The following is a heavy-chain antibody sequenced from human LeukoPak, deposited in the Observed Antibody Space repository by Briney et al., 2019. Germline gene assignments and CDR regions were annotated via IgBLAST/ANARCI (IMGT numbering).Heavy chain of an antibody. CDR1: GFTFSSYA. J-gene: IGHJ4*02. CDR2: LSDSGRLT. Sequence: GGSLRLSCVASGFTFSSYAMTWVRQAPGKGLEWVSSLSDSGRLTYQRESVKGRFSFSRDNSLNTLYLNMNSLRAEDTAVYFCAKERAVRGVQPLDYWGQGTLVIVSS. V-gene: IGHV3-23*02. CDR3: AKERAVRGVQPLDY. D-gene: IGHD3-10*01.